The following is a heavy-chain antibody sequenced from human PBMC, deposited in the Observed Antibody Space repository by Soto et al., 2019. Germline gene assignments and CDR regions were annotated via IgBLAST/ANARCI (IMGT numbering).Heavy chain of an antibody. J-gene: IGHJ6*02. Sequence: QVQLQESGPGLVKPSQTLSLTCTVSGGSLSSGDYYWSWIRQPPGKGLELIGYIYYSGSTYYNPSLKSRVTISVDTSKNQFSLKLSSVTAADTAVYYCARGAYDSSGYYYGMDVWGQGTTVTVSS. V-gene: IGHV4-30-4*01. D-gene: IGHD3-22*01. CDR2: IYYSGST. CDR1: GGSLSSGDYY. CDR3: ARGAYDSSGYYYGMDV.